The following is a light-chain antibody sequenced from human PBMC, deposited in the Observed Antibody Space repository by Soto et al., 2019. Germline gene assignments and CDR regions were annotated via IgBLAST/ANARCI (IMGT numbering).Light chain of an antibody. Sequence: SCELTQPPSVSVSPGQTARITCSGDALPKQYAYWYQQKPGQSPVLVIYKDSERPSGIPERFSGSSSGTTVTLTISGVQAEDEADYYCQSADSSGTYVVFGGGTKLTVI. V-gene: IGLV3-25*03. CDR1: ALPKQY. J-gene: IGLJ2*01. CDR2: KDS. CDR3: QSADSSGTYVV.